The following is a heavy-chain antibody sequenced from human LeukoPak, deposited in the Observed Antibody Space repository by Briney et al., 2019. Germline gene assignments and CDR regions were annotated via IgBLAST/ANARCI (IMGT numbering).Heavy chain of an antibody. Sequence: GGSLRLSCAASGFAVSTNYMSWVRQAPGKGLEWVSAISGSGGGTYYADSVKGRFTISRDNSKNTLYLQMNSLRAEDTAVYYCAKARWGSSWYLVDYWGQGTLVTVSS. J-gene: IGHJ4*02. CDR2: ISGSGGGT. D-gene: IGHD6-13*01. V-gene: IGHV3-23*01. CDR3: AKARWGSSWYLVDY. CDR1: GFAVSTNY.